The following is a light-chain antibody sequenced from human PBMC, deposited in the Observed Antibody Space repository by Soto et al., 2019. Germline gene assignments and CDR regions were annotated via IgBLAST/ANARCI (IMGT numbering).Light chain of an antibody. V-gene: IGKV3-20*01. CDR3: QQYGSSPWT. J-gene: IGKJ1*01. CDR2: GAS. Sequence: EIVLTQSPGTLSLSLGERATLSCRASESVTSSFLAWYQQKPGQAPRLLIYGASNRATGIPDRFSGSGSGTDFTLTISRLEPEDFAVYYCQQYGSSPWTFGQGTKVEIK. CDR1: ESVTSSF.